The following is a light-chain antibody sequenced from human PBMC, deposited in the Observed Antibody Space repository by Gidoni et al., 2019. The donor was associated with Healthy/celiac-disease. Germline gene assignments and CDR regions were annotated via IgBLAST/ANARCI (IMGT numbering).Light chain of an antibody. CDR1: SGSIASNY. V-gene: IGLV6-57*02. J-gene: IGLJ2*01. Sequence: NFMLTQPHSVSESPGKTVTISCTGSSGSIASNYVQWYQQRPGSAPTTVIYEDNQRPSGVPDRFSGSIDSSSNSASLTISGLKTEDEADYYCQSYDSSNRDVVFGGGTKLTVX. CDR2: EDN. CDR3: QSYDSSNRDVV.